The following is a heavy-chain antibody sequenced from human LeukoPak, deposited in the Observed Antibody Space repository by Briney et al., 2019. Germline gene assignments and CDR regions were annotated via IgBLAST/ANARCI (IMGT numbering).Heavy chain of an antibody. J-gene: IGHJ4*02. V-gene: IGHV3-23*01. D-gene: IGHD2/OR15-2a*01. CDR2: ISGGGDVT. Sequence: GGSLRLSCAASGFTFSGYAMGWVRQAPGKGLEWASAISGGGDVTFYADSVKGRFTISRDNSKNTLHLQMNSLRAEDTAVYYCANHNIATFDYWGQGTLVTVSS. CDR3: ANHNIATFDY. CDR1: GFTFSGYA.